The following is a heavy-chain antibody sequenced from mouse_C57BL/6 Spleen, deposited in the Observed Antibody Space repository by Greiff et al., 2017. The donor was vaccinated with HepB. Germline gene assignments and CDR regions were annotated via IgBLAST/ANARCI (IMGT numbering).Heavy chain of an antibody. CDR1: GYAFSSYW. J-gene: IGHJ4*01. D-gene: IGHD1-1*01. CDR3: ARRATVVATRPAMDY. CDR2: IYPGDGDT. V-gene: IGHV1-80*01. Sequence: QVQLKQSGAELVKPGASVKISCKASGYAFSSYWMNWVKQRPGKGLEWIGQIYPGDGDTNYNGKFKGKATLTADKSSSTAYMQLSSLTSEDSAVYFCARRATVVATRPAMDYWGQGTSVTVSS.